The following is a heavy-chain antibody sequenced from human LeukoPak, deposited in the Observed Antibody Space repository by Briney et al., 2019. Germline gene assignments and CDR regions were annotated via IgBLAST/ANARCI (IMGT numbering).Heavy chain of an antibody. J-gene: IGHJ5*02. V-gene: IGHV4-61*02. CDR3: ARASGISGTKGPFDP. Sequence: PSQTLSLTCTVSGGSISSGSYYWSWIRQPAGKGLEWIGRIYTSGSTNYSPSLKSRVTISVDTSKNQFSLKLISVTAADTAVYYCARASGISGTKGPFDPWGQGTLVTVSS. CDR2: IYTSGST. D-gene: IGHD1-7*01. CDR1: GGSISSGSYY.